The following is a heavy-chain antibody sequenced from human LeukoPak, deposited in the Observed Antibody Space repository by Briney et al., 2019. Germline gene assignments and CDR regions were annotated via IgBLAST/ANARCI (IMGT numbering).Heavy chain of an antibody. J-gene: IGHJ4*02. Sequence: GGSLRLSCVGSGFTFTTYWMSWVRQAPGKGLEWVANIKQDGSEKYYVDSVKGRFTISRDNAKNSLYLQMNSLRAEDTAVYYCARRLPPDYWGQGTLVTVSS. V-gene: IGHV3-7*01. CDR2: IKQDGSEK. CDR3: ARRLPPDY. CDR1: GFTFTTYW.